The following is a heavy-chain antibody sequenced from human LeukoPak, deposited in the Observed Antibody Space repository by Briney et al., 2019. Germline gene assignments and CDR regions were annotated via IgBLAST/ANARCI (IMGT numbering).Heavy chain of an antibody. V-gene: IGHV1-2*02. CDR2: INPNSGDT. CDR1: GYTFTGYY. CDR3: AREGVWYTSSPNDY. J-gene: IGHJ4*02. D-gene: IGHD6-6*01. Sequence: GASVKVSCKASGYTFTGYYMHWVRQAPGQGLEWMGWINPNSGDTNYAQKFQGRVTMTRDTSISTAYMELSRLRSDDTAVYHCAREGVWYTSSPNDYWGQGPWSPSPQ.